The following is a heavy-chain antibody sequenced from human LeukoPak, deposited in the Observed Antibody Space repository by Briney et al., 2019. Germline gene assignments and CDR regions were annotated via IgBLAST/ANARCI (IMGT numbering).Heavy chain of an antibody. CDR1: GGSISSGSYY. D-gene: IGHD2-15*01. CDR2: IYTSGST. V-gene: IGHV4-61*02. Sequence: PSQTLSLTCTVSGGSISSGSYYWSWIRQPAGKGLEWIGRIYTSGSTNYNPSLKSRVTMSVDTSKNQFSLKLSSVTAADTAVYYCARVYCSGGSCPPVNWFDPWGQGTLVTVSS. J-gene: IGHJ5*02. CDR3: ARVYCSGGSCPPVNWFDP.